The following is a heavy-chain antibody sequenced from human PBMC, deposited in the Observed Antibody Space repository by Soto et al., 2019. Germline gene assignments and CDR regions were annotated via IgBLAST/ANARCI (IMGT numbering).Heavy chain of an antibody. CDR1: GFSVSRYA. V-gene: IGHV3-23*01. J-gene: IGHJ4*02. D-gene: IGHD2-21*01. CDR3: VTDAVYGDGVWFSGN. Sequence: EVQLLESGGGLVQPGGSLRLSCAASGFSVSRYAMMWVRQPPGKGQEWVAGMTGSGGDIRYADPVKGRFTIYKDNSKNTRYFQMYTLSAEGTAISFCVTDAVYGDGVWFSGNWGQGTLVTVAS. CDR2: MTGSGGDI.